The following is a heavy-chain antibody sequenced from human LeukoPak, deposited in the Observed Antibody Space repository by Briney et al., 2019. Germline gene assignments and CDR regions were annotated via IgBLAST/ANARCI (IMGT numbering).Heavy chain of an antibody. CDR2: MYTSGST. CDR3: ARGIPHARDYFDY. Sequence: SGTLSLTCTVSGGFTSSYHWNWIRQPAGRGLEGIGRMYTSGSTNYNPSLKSRVTLSVDTSKNQFSLKLSSVTAADTAVYYCARGIPHARDYFDYWGQGTLVTVSS. CDR1: GGFTSSYH. J-gene: IGHJ4*02. V-gene: IGHV4-4*07.